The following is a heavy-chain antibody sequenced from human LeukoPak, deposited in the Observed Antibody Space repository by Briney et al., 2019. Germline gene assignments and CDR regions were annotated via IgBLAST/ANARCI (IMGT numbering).Heavy chain of an antibody. CDR3: ARLLGCSSTSCFRRYYYYYMDV. CDR1: GGSISSSSYY. D-gene: IGHD2-2*01. CDR2: IYYSGST. J-gene: IGHJ6*03. Sequence: TSETLSLTCTVSGGSISSSSYYWGWIRQPPGKGLEWIGSIYYSGSTYYNPSLKSRVTISVDTSKNQFSLKLSSVTAADTAVYYCARLLGCSSTSCFRRYYYYYMDVWGKGTTVTISS. V-gene: IGHV4-39*07.